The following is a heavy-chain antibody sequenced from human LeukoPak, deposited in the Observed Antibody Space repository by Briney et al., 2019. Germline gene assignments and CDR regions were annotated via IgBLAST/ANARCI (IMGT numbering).Heavy chain of an antibody. Sequence: SETLSLTCTVSGASITTYNWAWIRQPPGKGLEWIGYIYYSGSTKYNPSLKRRVTISVDTSKKQFSLKVSSVTAADTALYYCARVVAAAAWLDPWGQGILVTVSP. V-gene: IGHV4-59*01. D-gene: IGHD6-13*01. CDR3: ARVVAAAAWLDP. J-gene: IGHJ5*02. CDR1: GASITTYN. CDR2: IYYSGST.